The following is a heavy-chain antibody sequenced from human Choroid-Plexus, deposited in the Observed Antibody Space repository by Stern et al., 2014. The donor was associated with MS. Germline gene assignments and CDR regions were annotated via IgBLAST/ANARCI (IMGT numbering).Heavy chain of an antibody. CDR1: GYIFTGYY. D-gene: IGHD3-3*01. Sequence: QVQLVQSGAEVKKPGASVKVSCKPSGYIFTGYYIHWVRQAPGQGLEWMEWINPNTGGTKYAQKFQGRGTMSRDTSISTAYVELSSLTSDDTAVYYCARDQRGITIFGVVTDYYYLGMDVGGQGTTVTVPS. CDR2: INPNTGGT. J-gene: IGHJ6*02. V-gene: IGHV1-2*02. CDR3: ARDQRGITIFGVVTDYYYLGMDV.